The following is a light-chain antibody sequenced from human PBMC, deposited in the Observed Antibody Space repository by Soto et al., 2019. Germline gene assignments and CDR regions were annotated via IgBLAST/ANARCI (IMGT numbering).Light chain of an antibody. CDR3: QQYGSSSLT. Sequence: EIVLTQSPGTLSLSPGEGATLSCRASQSVTGSYLAWYQQKPGQAPRLLIYGASTRATGIPDRFSGSGSGTDFTLTISRLEPEDFAVYYCQQYGSSSLTFGGGTKV. CDR1: QSVTGSY. J-gene: IGKJ4*01. CDR2: GAS. V-gene: IGKV3-20*01.